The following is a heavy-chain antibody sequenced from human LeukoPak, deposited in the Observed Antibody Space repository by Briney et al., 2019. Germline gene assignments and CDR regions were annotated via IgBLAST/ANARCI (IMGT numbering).Heavy chain of an antibody. CDR1: GYTLTELS. CDR3: ATDPLRYCSSTSCPKGV. D-gene: IGHD2-2*01. CDR2: FDPEDGET. V-gene: IGHV1-24*01. Sequence: ASVKLSCTVSGYTLTELSMDWVRQAPGKGLEWRGGFDPEDGETIYAQKFQGRVTMTEDTSTDTAYMELSSLRSEDTAVYYCATDPLRYCSSTSCPKGVWGQGTTVTVSS. J-gene: IGHJ6*02.